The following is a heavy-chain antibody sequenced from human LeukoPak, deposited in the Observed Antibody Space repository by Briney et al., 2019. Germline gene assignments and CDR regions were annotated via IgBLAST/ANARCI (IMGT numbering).Heavy chain of an antibody. D-gene: IGHD3-10*01. V-gene: IGHV3-21*04. CDR2: ISSSSSYI. CDR3: ANEWAVRGPISTLEY. Sequence: GGSLRLSCAASGFTFSSYSMNWVRQAPGKGLEWVSSISSSSSYIYYADSVKGRFTISRDNAKNSLYLQMNSLRPEDTALYYCANEWAVRGPISTLEYWGQGTLVTVSS. CDR1: GFTFSSYS. J-gene: IGHJ4*02.